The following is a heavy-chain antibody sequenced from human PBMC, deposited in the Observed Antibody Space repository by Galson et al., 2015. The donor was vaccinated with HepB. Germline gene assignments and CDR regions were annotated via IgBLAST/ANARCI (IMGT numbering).Heavy chain of an antibody. CDR1: GYTFTSYY. J-gene: IGHJ4*02. V-gene: IGHV1-46*01. CDR3: ARAPPGIFPFDY. Sequence: SVKVSCKASGYTFTSYYMHWVRQAPGQGLEWMGIINPSGGSTSYAQKFQGRVTMTRDTSISTAYMELSRLRSDDTAVYYCARAPPGIFPFDYWGQGTLVTVSS. D-gene: IGHD2-21*01. CDR2: INPSGGST.